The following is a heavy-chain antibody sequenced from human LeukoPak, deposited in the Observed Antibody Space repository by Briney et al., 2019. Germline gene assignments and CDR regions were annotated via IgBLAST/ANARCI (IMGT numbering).Heavy chain of an antibody. CDR3: AKGPLFGMITFGGVIDY. V-gene: IGHV3-30*18. J-gene: IGHJ4*02. Sequence: GGSLRLSCAASGFTVSSNYMSWVRQAPGKGLEWVAVISYDGSNKYYADSVKGRFTISRDNSKNTLYLQMNSLRAEDTAVYYCAKGPLFGMITFGGVIDYWGQGTLVTVSS. CDR1: GFTVSSNY. D-gene: IGHD3-16*02. CDR2: ISYDGSNK.